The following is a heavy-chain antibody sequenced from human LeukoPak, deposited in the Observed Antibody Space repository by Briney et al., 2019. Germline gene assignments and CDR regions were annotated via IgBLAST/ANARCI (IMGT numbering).Heavy chain of an antibody. CDR3: ARGTGTLGRTRVETAFDI. CDR2: ISPLLGTP. D-gene: IGHD1-1*01. V-gene: IGHV1-69*05. CDR1: GGTFSRFV. Sequence: SVKVSCKASGGTFSRFVISWVRQAPGQGPEWMGGISPLLGTPSFAQKFQDRVTITTDESTSTAYMELSSLRSEDTAVYYCARGTGTLGRTRVETAFDIWGQGTMVTVSS. J-gene: IGHJ3*02.